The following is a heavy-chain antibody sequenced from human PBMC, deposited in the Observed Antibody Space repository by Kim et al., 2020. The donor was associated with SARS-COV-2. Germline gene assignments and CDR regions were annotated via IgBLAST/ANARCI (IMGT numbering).Heavy chain of an antibody. J-gene: IGHJ4*02. CDR3: AKDYGDYFFAFDY. V-gene: IGHV3-9*01. Sequence: GYADSVKGRFTISRDNAKNSLYLQMNSLRAEDTALYYCAKDYGDYFFAFDYWGQGTLVTVSS. D-gene: IGHD4-17*01.